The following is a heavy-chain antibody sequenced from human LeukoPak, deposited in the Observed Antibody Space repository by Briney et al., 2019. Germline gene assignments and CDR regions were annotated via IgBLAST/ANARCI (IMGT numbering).Heavy chain of an antibody. J-gene: IGHJ4*02. CDR2: ISSSSSYI. D-gene: IGHD3-22*01. Sequence: GGSLRLSCAASGFTFSSYSMNWVRQAPGKGLEWVSSISSSSSYIYYADSVKGRFTISRDNAKNSLYLQMNSLRAEDTAVYYCAKERGGYYDSRDFDYWGQGTLVTVSS. V-gene: IGHV3-21*01. CDR3: AKERGGYYDSRDFDY. CDR1: GFTFSSYS.